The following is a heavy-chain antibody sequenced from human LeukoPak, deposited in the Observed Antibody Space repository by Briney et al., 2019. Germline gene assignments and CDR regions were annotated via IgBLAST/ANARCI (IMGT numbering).Heavy chain of an antibody. CDR1: GFTFSDHA. D-gene: IGHD1-26*01. CDR2: VGIAADT. V-gene: IGHV3-13*01. Sequence: GGSLRLSCAASGFTFSDHAMHWVRQATGKGLEWVSAVGIAADTFYPGSVKGRFTISGENAKNSLYLQMNSLRVEDTAVYYCVRQKKSHGNFDYWGQGTLVTVSS. CDR3: VRQKKSHGNFDY. J-gene: IGHJ4*02.